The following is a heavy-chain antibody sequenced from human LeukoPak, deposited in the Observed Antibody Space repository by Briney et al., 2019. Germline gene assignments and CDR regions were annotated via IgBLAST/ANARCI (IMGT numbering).Heavy chain of an antibody. CDR2: ITGDGGTT. Sequence: GGSLRLSCAASGFTFGDYTMHWFRQPPGRGLQWVSLITGDGGTTSYAGSVKGRFTISRDNSKNSLYLHMNSLRNEDTALYYCVKGHFGAEHYWGQGTLVTVSS. V-gene: IGHV3-43*02. J-gene: IGHJ4*02. CDR1: GFTFGDYT. D-gene: IGHD3-3*01. CDR3: VKGHFGAEHY.